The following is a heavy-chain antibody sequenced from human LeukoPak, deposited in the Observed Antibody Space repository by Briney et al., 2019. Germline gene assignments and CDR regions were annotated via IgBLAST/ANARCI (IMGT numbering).Heavy chain of an antibody. CDR1: GYTFTSYY. J-gene: IGHJ4*02. CDR2: INPSGGST. D-gene: IGHD3-22*01. V-gene: IGHV1-46*01. Sequence: ASVKVSCKASGYTFTSYYMHWVRQAPGQGLEWMGIINPSGGSTSYAQKFQGRVTMTRDMSTSTVYMELSSLRSEDTAVYYCAREYLDQYDSSGYYSFDYWGQGTLVTVSS. CDR3: AREYLDQYDSSGYYSFDY.